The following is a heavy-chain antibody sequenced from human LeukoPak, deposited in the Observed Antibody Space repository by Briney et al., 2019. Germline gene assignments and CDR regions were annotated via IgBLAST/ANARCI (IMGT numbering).Heavy chain of an antibody. CDR1: GFTFSTYW. D-gene: IGHD3-22*01. CDR2: INQDGSER. CDR3: ARDRALYDSRRGYYYTEDDY. V-gene: IGHV3-7*01. J-gene: IGHJ4*02. Sequence: GGSLRLSCATSGFTFSTYWMSWVRQAPGKGLEWVANINQDGSERYSVDSVKGRFTISRDNARSSLFLQMNSLRADDTAVYYCARDRALYDSRRGYYYTEDDYWGQGTLVTVSS.